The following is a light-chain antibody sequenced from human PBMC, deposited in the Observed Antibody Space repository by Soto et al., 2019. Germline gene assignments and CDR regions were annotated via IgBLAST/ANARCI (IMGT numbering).Light chain of an antibody. CDR3: HQRSNWPLR. V-gene: IGKV3-11*01. Sequence: ELVLTQSPATLSLSPGETATLSCRASQSVSSYLAWYQQKPGQALRLLIYDASKRTTGIPARFSGSGSGTDFTLSSSSLEPEDFAVYFWHQRSNWPLRFGGGCNLE. J-gene: IGKJ4*02. CDR1: QSVSSY. CDR2: DAS.